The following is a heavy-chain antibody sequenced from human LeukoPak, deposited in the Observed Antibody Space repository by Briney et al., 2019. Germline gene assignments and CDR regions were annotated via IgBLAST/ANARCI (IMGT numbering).Heavy chain of an antibody. V-gene: IGHV4-59*08. CDR2: IYYSGST. J-gene: IGHJ4*02. CDR3: ARSYYTRGGYFDY. CDR1: GGSISSYY. D-gene: IGHD1-26*01. Sequence: PSETLSLTCTVSGGSISSYYWSWIRQPPGKGLEWIGYIYYSGSTNYNPSLKSRVTISVDTSKNQFSLKLSSVTAADTAVYYCARSYYTRGGYFDYWGQGTLVTVSS.